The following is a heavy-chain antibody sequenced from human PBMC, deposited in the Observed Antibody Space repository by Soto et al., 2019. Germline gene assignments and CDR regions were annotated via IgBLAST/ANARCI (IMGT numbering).Heavy chain of an antibody. D-gene: IGHD3-10*01. CDR2: MNPNSGNT. V-gene: IGHV1-8*01. Sequence: ASAKVSCKASGYTFTSYDINWVRQATGQGLEWMGWMNPNSGNTGYAQKFQGRVTMTRNTSISTAYMELSSLRSEDTAVYYCARGGGSGSYYYYYGMDVWGQGTTVTVSS. CDR1: GYTFTSYD. CDR3: ARGGGSGSYYYYYGMDV. J-gene: IGHJ6*02.